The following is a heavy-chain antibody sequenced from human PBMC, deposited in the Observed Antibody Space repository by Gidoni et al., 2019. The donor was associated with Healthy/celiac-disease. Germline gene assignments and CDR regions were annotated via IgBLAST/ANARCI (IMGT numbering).Heavy chain of an antibody. CDR3: ARGRTYCSGGSCYSFFDY. V-gene: IGHV4-31*03. CDR2: IYYSGST. J-gene: IGHJ4*02. CDR1: GGSIISGGYY. Sequence: QVQLQESGPGLVQPSQTLSLTCTVSGGSIISGGYYWSWIRQHPGKGLEWIGYIYYSGSTYYNPSLKSRVTISVDTSKNQFSLKLSSVTAADTAVYYCARGRTYCSGGSCYSFFDYWGQGTLVTVSS. D-gene: IGHD2-15*01.